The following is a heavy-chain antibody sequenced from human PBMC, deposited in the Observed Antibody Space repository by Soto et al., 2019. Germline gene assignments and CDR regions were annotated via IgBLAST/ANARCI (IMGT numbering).Heavy chain of an antibody. CDR3: AGTYYYDSSGFWPL. J-gene: IGHJ4*02. CDR2: INHSEST. V-gene: IGHV4-34*01. Sequence: PSETLSLTCAVYGGSFSGYYWSWIRQPPGKGLEWIGEINHSESTNCNPSLKSRVTISVDTSKNQFSLKLSSVTAADTAVYYCAGTYYYDSSGFWPLWGQGTLVTVSS. D-gene: IGHD3-22*01. CDR1: GGSFSGYY.